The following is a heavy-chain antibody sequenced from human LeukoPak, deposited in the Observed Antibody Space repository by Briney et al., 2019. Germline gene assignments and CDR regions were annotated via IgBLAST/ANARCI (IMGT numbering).Heavy chain of an antibody. V-gene: IGHV3-21*01. Sequence: WGSLTLSCAASGFTFSNYSRNWLRQPPGKGLAGVPSINSSRCIIYYSDSVKGRFTISRDNAKNSLYLQMNSLRAEDTAVYYCARDEQLLWFGVEDDFDIWGQGTMVTVSS. D-gene: IGHD3-10*01. J-gene: IGHJ3*02. CDR1: GFTFSNYS. CDR3: ARDEQLLWFGVEDDFDI. CDR2: INSSRCII.